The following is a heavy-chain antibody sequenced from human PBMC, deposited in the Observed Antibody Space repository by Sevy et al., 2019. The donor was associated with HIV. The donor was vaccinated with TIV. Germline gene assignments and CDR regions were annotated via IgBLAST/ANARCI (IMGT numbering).Heavy chain of an antibody. CDR2: IYPGDSDT. J-gene: IGHJ3*02. D-gene: IGHD1-20*01. CDR3: ARDKIITGTNDAFDI. Sequence: GESLKISCKGSGYSFTSYWIGWVRQMPGKGLEWMGIIYPGDSDTRYSPSFQGQVTISADKSISTAYLQWSSLKASDTAIYYCARDKIITGTNDAFDIWGQGTMVTVSS. CDR1: GYSFTSYW. V-gene: IGHV5-51*01.